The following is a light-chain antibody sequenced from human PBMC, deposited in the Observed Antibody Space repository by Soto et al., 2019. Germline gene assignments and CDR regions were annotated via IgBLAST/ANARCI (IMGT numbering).Light chain of an antibody. J-gene: IGKJ1*01. CDR3: QQYNYWPPWT. CDR1: QSVSSN. Sequence: EIVMTQSPATLSVSPGERATLSCRASQSVSSNLAWYQQRPGQAPRLLIYGGATRATGIPARFSGSGSGTEFTLTISSLQSADFAVYYCQQYNYWPPWTFGPGTKVDI. CDR2: GGA. V-gene: IGKV3-15*01.